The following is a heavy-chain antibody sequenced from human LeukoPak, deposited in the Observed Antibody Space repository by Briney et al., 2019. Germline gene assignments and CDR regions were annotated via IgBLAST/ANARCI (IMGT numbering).Heavy chain of an antibody. J-gene: IGHJ4*02. CDR2: IIPIFGTA. V-gene: IGHV1-69*01. D-gene: IGHD3-16*01. CDR1: GGTFSSYA. Sequence: SVKVSCKASGGTFSSYAISWVRQAPGQGLEWMGGIIPIFGTANYAQKFQGRVTITADESTSTAYMELSSLRSEDTAVYYCAVQVPGGGYYFDYWGQGTLVTVSS. CDR3: AVQVPGGGYYFDY.